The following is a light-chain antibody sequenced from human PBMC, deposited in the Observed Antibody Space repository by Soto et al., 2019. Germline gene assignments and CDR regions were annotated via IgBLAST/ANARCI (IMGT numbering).Light chain of an antibody. Sequence: EVVMRQSPATLSVSPGEGATLSCRAIQWIGDTLAWYQQKPGQAPRLLIYDASNRATGIPARFSGSGSGTDFTLTISSLEPEDFAVYYCQQLSNWPPRRTFGQGTKVDIK. J-gene: IGKJ1*01. V-gene: IGKV3-11*01. CDR2: DAS. CDR3: QQLSNWPPRRT. CDR1: QWIGDT.